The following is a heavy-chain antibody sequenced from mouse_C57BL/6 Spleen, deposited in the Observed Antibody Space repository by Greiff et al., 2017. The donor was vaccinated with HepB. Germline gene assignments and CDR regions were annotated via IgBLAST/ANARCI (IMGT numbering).Heavy chain of an antibody. CDR3: VGLGPLFAY. CDR1: GFSFNTYA. V-gene: IGHV10-1*01. J-gene: IGHJ3*01. Sequence: EVKLVESGGGLVQPKGSLKLSCAASGFSFNTYAMNWVRQAPGKGLEWVARIRSKSNNYATYYADSVKDRFTISRDDSESMLYLQMNNLKTEDTAMYYCVGLGPLFAYWGQGTLVTVSA. CDR2: IRSKSNNYAT.